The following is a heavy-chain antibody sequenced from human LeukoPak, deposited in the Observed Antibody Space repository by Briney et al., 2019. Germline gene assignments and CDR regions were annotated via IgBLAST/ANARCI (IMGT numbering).Heavy chain of an antibody. J-gene: IGHJ4*02. CDR3: ARDQRGSSGPTDY. D-gene: IGHD6-19*01. Sequence: ASVKVSRKASGYTFTGYYMHWVRQAPGQGLEWMGWINPNSGGTNYAQKVQGRVTMTRDTSISTAYMELSRLRSDDTAVYYCARDQRGSSGPTDYWGQGTLVTVSS. CDR2: INPNSGGT. CDR1: GYTFTGYY. V-gene: IGHV1-2*02.